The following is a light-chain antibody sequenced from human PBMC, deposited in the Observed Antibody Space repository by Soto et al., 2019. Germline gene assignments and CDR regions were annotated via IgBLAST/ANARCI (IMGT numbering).Light chain of an antibody. Sequence: QSVLTQPPSVSGAPGQRVTISCTGSSSNIGAGYDVHWYQQVPGTAPKLLIYVNSNRPSGVPDRFSGSKSGTSASLAITGLQAEDEADYYCQSYDSSLSGGVFGGGTKLTVL. J-gene: IGLJ3*02. CDR3: QSYDSSLSGGV. CDR2: VNS. CDR1: SSNIGAGYD. V-gene: IGLV1-40*01.